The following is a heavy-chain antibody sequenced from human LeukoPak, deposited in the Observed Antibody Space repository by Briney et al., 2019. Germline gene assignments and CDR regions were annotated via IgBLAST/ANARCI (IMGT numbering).Heavy chain of an antibody. D-gene: IGHD1-20*01. CDR3: STLTSRGLSDS. Sequence: MPGRSLRLSCAASGFTFGSYGMHWIRQAPGKGLEWVGRIKSKADGETIDYAAPVKGRFTFSRDDSKNMLYLQMNSLKSEDTAVYYCSTLTSRGLSDSWGQGTLVTVSS. CDR1: GFTFGSYG. CDR2: IKSKADGETI. V-gene: IGHV3-15*07. J-gene: IGHJ4*02.